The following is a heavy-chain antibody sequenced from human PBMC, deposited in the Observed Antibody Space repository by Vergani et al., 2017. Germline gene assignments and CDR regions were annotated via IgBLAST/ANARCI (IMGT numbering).Heavy chain of an antibody. CDR2: ISSDGGST. D-gene: IGHD3-22*01. V-gene: IGHV3-23*04. CDR1: GFTYSTYA. CDR3: SVPQGTSAYYYGGFDY. J-gene: IGHJ4*02. Sequence: VQLVESGGGLVQPGGSLRLSCAASGFTYSTYAMTWVRQAPGKGLEWVPTISSDGGSTYYADSVKGRFTISRDNSKKSLSLQMNSLKAKDTAIYYWSVPQGTSAYYYGGFDYWGQGILVTVSS.